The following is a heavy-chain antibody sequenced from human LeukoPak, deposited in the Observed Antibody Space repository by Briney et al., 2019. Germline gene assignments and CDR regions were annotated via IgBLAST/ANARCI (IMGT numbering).Heavy chain of an antibody. V-gene: IGHV3-48*01. D-gene: IGHD1-26*01. CDR2: ISSSGSTI. J-gene: IGHJ5*02. Sequence: PGGSLRLSCAASGFTFSSYSMNRVRQAPGKGLEWVSYISSSGSTIYYADSVKGRFTISRDNAKNSLYLQMNSLRVDDTSIYYCARDGTGTYSVGVNWFDPWGQGTLVTVSS. CDR3: ARDGTGTYSVGVNWFDP. CDR1: GFTFSSYS.